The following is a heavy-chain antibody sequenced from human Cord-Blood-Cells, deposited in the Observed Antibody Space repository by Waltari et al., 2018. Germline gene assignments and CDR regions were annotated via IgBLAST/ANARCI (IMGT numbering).Heavy chain of an antibody. CDR3: ARDGRSGSYSDY. V-gene: IGHV3-7*01. CDR1: GFTLSSYW. J-gene: IGHJ4*02. Sequence: EVQLVESGGGLVQPGGSLRLSCAASGFTLSSYWMSGVRQAPGKGLEWVANIKQDGSEKYYVDSVKGRFTISRDNAKNSLYQQMNSLRAEDTAVYYCARDGRSGSYSDYWGQGTLVTVSS. D-gene: IGHD1-26*01. CDR2: IKQDGSEK.